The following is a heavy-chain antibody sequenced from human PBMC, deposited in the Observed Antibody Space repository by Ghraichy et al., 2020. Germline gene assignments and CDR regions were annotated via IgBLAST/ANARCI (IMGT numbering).Heavy chain of an antibody. CDR2: INSDRTII. D-gene: IGHD1-26*01. V-gene: IGHV3-74*01. CDR3: VRGLGIS. Sequence: GGSLRLSCEASGFTFSSYWMHWVRQAPGKGLVWVSRINSDRTIINYADSVKGRFTISRDNAKNALYLQMNSLRVEDTAVYYCVRGLGISGGQGTLVTVSS. CDR1: GFTFSSYW. J-gene: IGHJ4*02.